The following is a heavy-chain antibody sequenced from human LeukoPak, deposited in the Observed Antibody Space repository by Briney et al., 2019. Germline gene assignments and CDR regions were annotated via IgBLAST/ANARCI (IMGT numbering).Heavy chain of an antibody. CDR3: AGAGASLPNYFDD. Sequence: GGSLRLSCAASGFSLSSYWMPWVRQPPGKGLVWVSRINNDGSVRTYADSVKGRFTTSRDDAKNTLYLQMNSLRVEDTAIYYCAGAGASLPNYFDDWGQGTLVTVSS. J-gene: IGHJ4*02. CDR1: GFSLSSYW. V-gene: IGHV3-74*01. D-gene: IGHD1-26*01. CDR2: INNDGSVR.